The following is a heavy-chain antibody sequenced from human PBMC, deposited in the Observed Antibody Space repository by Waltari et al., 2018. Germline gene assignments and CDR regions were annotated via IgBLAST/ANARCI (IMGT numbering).Heavy chain of an antibody. V-gene: IGHV4-38-2*01. CDR3: ARVVVATTGDWFDP. Sequence: QVQLQESGPGLVKPSETLSLTCGVSGFSISSGYSWGWIRQPPGKGLEWLGSLHHRGSTSYNPSLKSRVTISADTSKNHFSLRLSSVTAADTAVYYCARVVVATTGDWFDPWGQGTLVTVSS. D-gene: IGHD2-15*01. CDR2: LHHRGST. CDR1: GFSISSGYS. J-gene: IGHJ5*02.